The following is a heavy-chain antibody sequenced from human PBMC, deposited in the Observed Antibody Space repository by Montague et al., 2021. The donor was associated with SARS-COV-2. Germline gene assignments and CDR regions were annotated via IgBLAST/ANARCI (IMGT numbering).Heavy chain of an antibody. CDR3: ARGGPLSYYYGMDV. D-gene: IGHD1-14*01. Sequence: SLRLSCAASGFTFNSYWMHWVRQAPGKGLVWVSRINSDGTTTTYADSVKGRFTTSRDNAKDTLYLQMNSLRAEDTALYFCARGGPLSYYYGMDVWGQGTTVTVSS. J-gene: IGHJ6*02. V-gene: IGHV3-74*01. CDR1: GFTFNSYW. CDR2: INSDGTTT.